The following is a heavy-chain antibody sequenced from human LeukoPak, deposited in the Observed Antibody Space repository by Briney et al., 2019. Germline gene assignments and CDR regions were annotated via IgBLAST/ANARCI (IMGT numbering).Heavy chain of an antibody. CDR2: IYYSGSI. Sequence: SETLSLTCTVSGGSISSYYWSWIRQPPGKGLEWIGYIYYSGSINYNPSLKSRVTISVDTSKNQFSLKLSPVTAADTAVYYRARVKSDIFDYWGQGTLVTVSS. V-gene: IGHV4-59*01. J-gene: IGHJ4*02. CDR3: ARVKSDIFDY. CDR1: GGSISSYY. D-gene: IGHD3-9*01.